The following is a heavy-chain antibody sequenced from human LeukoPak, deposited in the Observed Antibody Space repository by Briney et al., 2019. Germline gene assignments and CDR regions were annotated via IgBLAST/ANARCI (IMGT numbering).Heavy chain of an antibody. V-gene: IGHV3-53*01. J-gene: IGHJ6*02. CDR1: GFTVSSNY. CDR3: ARDPGKGYYYYGMDV. CDR2: IYSGGST. Sequence: GGSLRLSCAASGFTVSSNYMSWARQAPGKGLEWVSVIYSGGSTYYADSVKGRFTISRDNSKNTLYLQMNSLRAEDTAVYYCARDPGKGYYYYGMDVWGQGTTVTVSS.